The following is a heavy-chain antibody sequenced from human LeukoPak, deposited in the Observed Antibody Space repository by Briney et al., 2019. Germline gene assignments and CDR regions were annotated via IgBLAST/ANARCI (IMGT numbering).Heavy chain of an antibody. V-gene: IGHV3-21*04. D-gene: IGHD3/OR15-3a*01. J-gene: IGHJ4*02. CDR2: ISALSTYI. CDR1: GFTFNTYS. Sequence: GRSLRLSCAASGFTFNTYSMNWVRQAPGKRLEWDSSISALSTYIYYPDSMKGRFTTSRDNAKQSPCLPFSSLRAEETAVYFCARSAGTGGPYYFDYWGQGSLVTVSS. CDR3: ARSAGTGGPYYFDY.